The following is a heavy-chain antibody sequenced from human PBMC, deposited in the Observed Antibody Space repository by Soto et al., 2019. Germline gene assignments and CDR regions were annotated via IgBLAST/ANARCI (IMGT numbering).Heavy chain of an antibody. Sequence: GESLKISCKGSGYSFTSYWISWVRQMPGKGLEWMGRIDPSDSYTNYSPSFQGHVTISADKSISTAYLQWSSLKASDTAMYYCARHDVTCSSTSCYKAPHFDYWGQGTLVTVSS. CDR1: GYSFTSYW. J-gene: IGHJ4*02. CDR2: IDPSDSYT. V-gene: IGHV5-10-1*01. D-gene: IGHD2-2*02. CDR3: ARHDVTCSSTSCYKAPHFDY.